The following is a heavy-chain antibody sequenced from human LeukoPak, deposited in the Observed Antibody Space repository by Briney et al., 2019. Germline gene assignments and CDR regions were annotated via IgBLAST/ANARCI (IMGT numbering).Heavy chain of an antibody. CDR1: GGSISSSHW. D-gene: IGHD6-6*01. CDR2: IYHSGST. Sequence: SGTLSLTCAVSGGSISSSHWWSWVRQPPGQGLEWIGEIYHSGSTNYNPSLKSRVTISLGKSKNQFSLKLSSVTAADTAVYFCAREALEGSSYLIDYWGQGTLVTVSS. CDR3: AREALEGSSYLIDY. J-gene: IGHJ4*02. V-gene: IGHV4-4*02.